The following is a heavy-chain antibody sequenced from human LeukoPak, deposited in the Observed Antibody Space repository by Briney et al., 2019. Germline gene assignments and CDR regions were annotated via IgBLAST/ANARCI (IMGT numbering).Heavy chain of an antibody. D-gene: IGHD1-26*01. Sequence: LSLTCTVSGGSISSGGYYWSWIRQHPGKGLEWVSVIYVGGGTYYADSVKGRFTISRDSSKNTVYLQMNRLRAEDTAVYYCASDYLWVGATDWGQGTLVTVSS. CDR1: GGSISSGGYY. CDR3: ASDYLWVGATD. CDR2: IYVGGGT. J-gene: IGHJ4*02. V-gene: IGHV3-53*01.